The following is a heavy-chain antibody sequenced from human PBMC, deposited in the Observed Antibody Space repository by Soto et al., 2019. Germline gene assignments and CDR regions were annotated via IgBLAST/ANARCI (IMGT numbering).Heavy chain of an antibody. CDR3: ARISPVDILTGYFDY. J-gene: IGHJ4*02. CDR1: GFTVSSNY. CDR2: IYSGGST. V-gene: IGHV3-66*01. D-gene: IGHD3-9*01. Sequence: GGSLRLSCAASGFTVSSNYMSWVRQAPGKGLEWVSVIYSGGSTYYADSVKGRFTISRDNSKNTLYLQMNSLRAEDTAVYYCARISPVDILTGYFDYRGQGTLVTVSS.